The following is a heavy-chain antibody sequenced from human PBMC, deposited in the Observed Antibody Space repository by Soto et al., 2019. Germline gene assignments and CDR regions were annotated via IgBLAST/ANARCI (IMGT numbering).Heavy chain of an antibody. D-gene: IGHD6-6*01. V-gene: IGHV4-59*01. Sequence: SETLSLTCTVSGDSISSYYRGWIRQPPGKGLEWIGYIHYSGSTNYNPSLKSRVTISVDTPKNQFSLKVNSMTAADTAVYYCARGGLAARKGRWFDPWGQGTLVTSPQ. CDR3: ARGGLAARKGRWFDP. CDR1: GDSISSYY. J-gene: IGHJ5*02. CDR2: IHYSGST.